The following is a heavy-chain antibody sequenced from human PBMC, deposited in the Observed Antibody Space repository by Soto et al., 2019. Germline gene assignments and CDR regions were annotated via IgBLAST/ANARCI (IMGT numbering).Heavy chain of an antibody. D-gene: IGHD4-17*01. J-gene: IGHJ3*02. Sequence: PGGSLRLSCAASGFTFSDYYMSWIRQAPGKGLEWISYISSSSSYTNYADSVKGRFTISTDNAKNSLYLQMSSLRAEDTAVYYCASRTVTTYFDAFDIWGQGTMVTVSS. CDR1: GFTFSDYY. V-gene: IGHV3-11*06. CDR2: ISSSSSYT. CDR3: ASRTVTTYFDAFDI.